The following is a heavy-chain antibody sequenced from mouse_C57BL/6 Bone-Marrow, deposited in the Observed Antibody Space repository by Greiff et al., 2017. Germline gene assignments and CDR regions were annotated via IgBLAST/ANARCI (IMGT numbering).Heavy chain of an antibody. J-gene: IGHJ4*01. CDR1: GFTFSDAW. V-gene: IGHV6-6*01. D-gene: IGHD2-3*01. Sequence: EVKLVESGGGLVQPGGSMKLSCAASGFTFSDAWMDWVRQSPEKGLEWVAEIRNKANNHATYYAESVKGRFTISRDDSKSSVYLQMNSLRAEDTGIYYCTRRRWLPLSMDYWGQGTSVTVSS. CDR3: TRRRWLPLSMDY. CDR2: IRNKANNHAT.